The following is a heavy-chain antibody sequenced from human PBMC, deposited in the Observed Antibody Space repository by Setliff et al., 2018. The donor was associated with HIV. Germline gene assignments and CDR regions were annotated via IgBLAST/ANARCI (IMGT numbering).Heavy chain of an antibody. J-gene: IGHJ3*02. V-gene: IGHV3-23*01. CDR1: GFSFDSYG. CDR2: ISVSGGRT. D-gene: IGHD2-8*01. CDR3: AKELVWNGVFDI. Sequence: PGGSLRLSCAASGFSFDSYGMSWVRQAPGKGLEWVSSISVSGGRTYYADSVKGRFTISRDNSKNTVYLQMNSLRAEDTAIYYCAKELVWNGVFDIWGQGTMVTVSS.